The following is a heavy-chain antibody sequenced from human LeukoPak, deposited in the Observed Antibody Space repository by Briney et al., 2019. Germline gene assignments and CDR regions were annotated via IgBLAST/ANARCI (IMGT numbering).Heavy chain of an antibody. CDR1: GFTFSTSW. J-gene: IGHJ1*01. Sequence: GGSLRLSCAASGFTFSTSWMTWVRQAPGKGLDWLGNINPDGSRINYVDSVKGRFTFSRDNAKNSLYLQMNSLRAEDTAVYYCARDVWYFASPFQHWGQGTLDTVSS. D-gene: IGHD6-13*01. CDR2: INPDGSRI. CDR3: ARDVWYFASPFQH. V-gene: IGHV3-7*01.